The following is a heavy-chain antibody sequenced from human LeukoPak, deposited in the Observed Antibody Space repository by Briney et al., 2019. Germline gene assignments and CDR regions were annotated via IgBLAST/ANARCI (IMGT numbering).Heavy chain of an antibody. D-gene: IGHD4-17*01. CDR2: IYYSGST. Sequence: SETLSLTCTVSGGSISSYYWSWIRQPPGKGLEWIGYIYYSGSTSYNPSLKSRVTISVDTSKNQFSLKLSSVTAADTAVYYCARGASYGDYKLWGQGTLVTVSS. CDR1: GGSISSYY. J-gene: IGHJ4*02. V-gene: IGHV4-59*01. CDR3: ARGASYGDYKL.